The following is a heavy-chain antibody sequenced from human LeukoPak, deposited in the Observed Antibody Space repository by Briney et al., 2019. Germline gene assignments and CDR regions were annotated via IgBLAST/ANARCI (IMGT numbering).Heavy chain of an antibody. CDR2: INSDGSST. J-gene: IGHJ4*02. CDR1: GFTFSSYA. Sequence: GGSLRLSCAASGFTFSSYAMSWVRQAPGKGLEWVSRINSDGSSTIYADFVKGRFTISRDNAKNTLYLQMNSLRAEDTALYYCTRGYVGIDYWGQGTLVTVSS. CDR3: TRGYVGIDY. D-gene: IGHD5-12*01. V-gene: IGHV3-74*01.